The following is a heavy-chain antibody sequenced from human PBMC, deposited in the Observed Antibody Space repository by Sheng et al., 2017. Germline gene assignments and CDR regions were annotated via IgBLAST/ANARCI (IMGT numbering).Heavy chain of an antibody. V-gene: IGHV4-59*01. CDR1: GGSISNYY. J-gene: IGHJ4*01. D-gene: IGHD3-10*01. CDR3: ARGPVRFYFDY. CDR2: IFYSGST. Sequence: QVQLQESGPGLVKPSETLSLSCSVSGGSISNYYWSWVRQPPGKGLEWIGYIFYSGSTNYNPSLKSRVTISLDTSKSHFSLNLSSVTAADTAMYYCARGPVRFYFDYWGPESWSPSPQ.